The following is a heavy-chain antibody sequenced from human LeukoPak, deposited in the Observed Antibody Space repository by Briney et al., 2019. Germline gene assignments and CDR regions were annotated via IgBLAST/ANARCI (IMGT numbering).Heavy chain of an antibody. CDR1: GGTFSSYA. Sequence: GASVNVSCTASGGTFSSYAISWVRQAPGQGLEWTGGIIPIFGTANYAQKFQGRVTITADESTSTAYMELSSLRSEDTAVYYCASVQVGYCSGGSCYSPWFDPWGQGTLVTVSS. J-gene: IGHJ5*02. CDR2: IIPIFGTA. D-gene: IGHD2-15*01. CDR3: ASVQVGYCSGGSCYSPWFDP. V-gene: IGHV1-69*13.